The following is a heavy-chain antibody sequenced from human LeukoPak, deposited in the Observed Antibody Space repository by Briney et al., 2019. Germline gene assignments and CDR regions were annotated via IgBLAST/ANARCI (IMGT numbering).Heavy chain of an antibody. CDR3: ASGNTMVTRVDY. V-gene: IGHV4-39*01. CDR2: MYYTGTT. CDR1: GGSISRSSYY. J-gene: IGHJ4*02. Sequence: SETLSLTCTVSGGSISRSSYYWGWIRQPPGKGLEWIGSMYYTGTTYYSPSLMSRLTISVDASKNQFSLKLSSVTAADTAVYYCASGNTMVTRVDYWGQGILVTVSS. D-gene: IGHD5-18*01.